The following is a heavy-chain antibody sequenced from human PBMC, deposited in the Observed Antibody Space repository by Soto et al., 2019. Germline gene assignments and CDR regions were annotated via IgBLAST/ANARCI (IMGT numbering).Heavy chain of an antibody. Sequence: QVQLQESGPGLVKPSGTLSLTCAVSSGSISSSNWWSWVRQPPGKGLEWIGGIYHSGSTNYNPSLKSRVTISVDKSKNQFSLNLSSVTAADTAVYYCARGPIFGVVKGDDAFDIWGQGTMVTVSS. V-gene: IGHV4-4*02. CDR3: ARGPIFGVVKGDDAFDI. J-gene: IGHJ3*02. D-gene: IGHD3-3*01. CDR1: SGSISSSNW. CDR2: IYHSGST.